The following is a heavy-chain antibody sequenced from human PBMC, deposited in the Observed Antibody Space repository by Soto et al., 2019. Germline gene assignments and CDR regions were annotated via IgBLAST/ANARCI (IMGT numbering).Heavy chain of an antibody. CDR1: GGSISSGGYY. V-gene: IGHV4-31*03. D-gene: IGHD3-16*01. CDR3: ARDLTGSHYYYGMDV. Sequence: SETLSLTCTVSGGSISSGGYYWSWIRQHPGKGLEWIGYIYYSGSTYYNPSLKSRVTISVDTSKNQFSLKLSSVTAADTAVYYCARDLTGSHYYYGMDVWGQGTTVTVSS. J-gene: IGHJ6*02. CDR2: IYYSGST.